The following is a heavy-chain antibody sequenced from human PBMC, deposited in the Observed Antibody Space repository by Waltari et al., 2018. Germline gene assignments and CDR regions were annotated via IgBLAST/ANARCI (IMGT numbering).Heavy chain of an antibody. CDR1: GFTFSSYG. V-gene: IGHV3-30*02. CDR2: IRYDGSNK. D-gene: IGHD6-13*01. Sequence: QVQLVESGGGVVQPGGSLRLSCAASGFTFSSYGMHWVRQAPGKGLGWVAFIRYDGSNKYYADSVKGRFTISRDNSKNTLYLQMNSLRAEDTAVYYCAKARIAAAAIDYWGQGTLVTVSS. CDR3: AKARIAAAAIDY. J-gene: IGHJ4*02.